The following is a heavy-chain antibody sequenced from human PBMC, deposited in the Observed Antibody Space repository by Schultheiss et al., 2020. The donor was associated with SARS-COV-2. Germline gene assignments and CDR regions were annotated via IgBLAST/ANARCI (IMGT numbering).Heavy chain of an antibody. CDR3: ARVYGDQGGFDP. CDR2: IYTSGST. CDR1: GGSISSSNW. Sequence: SETLSLTCAVSGGSISSSNWWSWIRQPAGKGLEWIGRIYTSGSTNYNPSLKSRVTMSVDTSRNQFSLKVSSVTAADTAVYYCARVYGDQGGFDPWGQGTLVTVSS. D-gene: IGHD4-17*01. V-gene: IGHV4-4*07. J-gene: IGHJ5*02.